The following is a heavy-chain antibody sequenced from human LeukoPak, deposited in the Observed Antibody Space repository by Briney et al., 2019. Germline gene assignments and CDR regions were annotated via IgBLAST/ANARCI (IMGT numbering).Heavy chain of an antibody. V-gene: IGHV1-3*01. J-gene: IGHJ4*02. D-gene: IGHD3-3*01. CDR2: INAGNGNT. CDR3: AREGIFWSENDY. Sequence: ASVKVSCKASGYTFTSYAMHWVRQAPGQRLEWMGWINAGNGNTKYSQKFQGRVTITRDTSASTAYMELSGLRSEDTVVYYCAREGIFWSENDYWGQGTLVTVSS. CDR1: GYTFTSYA.